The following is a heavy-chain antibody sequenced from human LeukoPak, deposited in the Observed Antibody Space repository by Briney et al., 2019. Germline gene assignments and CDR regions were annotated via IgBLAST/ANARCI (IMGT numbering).Heavy chain of an antibody. CDR3: ARSRPLYSYGFPAAFDY. CDR1: GGSFSGYY. J-gene: IGHJ4*02. D-gene: IGHD5-18*01. Sequence: SETLSLTCAVYGGSFSGYYWSWIRQPPGKGLEWIGEINHSGSTNYNPSLKSRVTISVDTSKNQFSLKLSSVTAADTAVYYCARSRPLYSYGFPAAFDYWGQGTLVTVSS. V-gene: IGHV4-34*01. CDR2: INHSGST.